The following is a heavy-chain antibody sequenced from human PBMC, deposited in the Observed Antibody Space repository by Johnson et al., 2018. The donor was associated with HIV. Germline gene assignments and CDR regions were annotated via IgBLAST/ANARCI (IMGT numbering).Heavy chain of an antibody. Sequence: VQLVESGGGLVHPGGSLRLSCAASGFIVSSNYMNWVRQAPGKGLEWVSVIYSGGTTYYADSVKGRFTISRDNSKNTLYLQMNSLRAEDTAVYYCAKDMRQWELLDAFDIWGQGTMVTVSS. V-gene: IGHV3-66*01. CDR3: AKDMRQWELLDAFDI. D-gene: IGHD1-26*01. J-gene: IGHJ3*02. CDR2: IYSGGTT. CDR1: GFIVSSNY.